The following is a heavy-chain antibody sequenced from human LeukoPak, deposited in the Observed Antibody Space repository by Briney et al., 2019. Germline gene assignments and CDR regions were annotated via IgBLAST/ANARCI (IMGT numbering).Heavy chain of an antibody. V-gene: IGHV3-30*03. CDR1: GFTFSSYG. CDR2: ISYDGSNK. CDR3: ARDTVTYP. J-gene: IGHJ4*02. D-gene: IGHD4-11*01. Sequence: GGSLRLSCAASGFTFSSYGMHWVRQAPGKGLEWVAVISYDGSNKYYADSVKGRFTISRDNSKNTLYLQMNSLRAEDTAVYYCARDTVTYPWGQGTLVTVSS.